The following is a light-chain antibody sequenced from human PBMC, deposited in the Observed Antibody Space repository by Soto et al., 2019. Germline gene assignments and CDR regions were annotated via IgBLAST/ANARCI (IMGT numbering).Light chain of an antibody. CDR1: SGHSSYA. CDR2: LNSDGSH. Sequence: QAVVTQSPSASASLGASVKLTCTLSSGHSSYAIAWHQQQPEKGPRYLMKLNSDGSHSKVDGIPYRFSGSSSGAERYLTISSLPSEDEADYYCQTWGTGIQGVFGGGTKLTVL. CDR3: QTWGTGIQGV. J-gene: IGLJ3*02. V-gene: IGLV4-69*01.